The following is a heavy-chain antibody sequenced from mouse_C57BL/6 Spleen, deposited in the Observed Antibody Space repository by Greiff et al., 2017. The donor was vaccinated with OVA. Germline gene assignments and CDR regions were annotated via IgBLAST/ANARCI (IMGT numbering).Heavy chain of an antibody. J-gene: IGHJ2*01. CDR1: GYTFTDYN. CDR3: ASMYYSGSSYDY. CDR2: INPNNGGT. D-gene: IGHD1-1*01. Sequence: VQLQQSGPELVKPGASVKMSCKASGYTFTDYNMHWVKQSHGKSLEWIGYINPNNGGTSYNQKFKGKATLTVNKSSSTAYMELRSLTSEDSAVYYCASMYYSGSSYDYWGQGTTLTVSS. V-gene: IGHV1-22*01.